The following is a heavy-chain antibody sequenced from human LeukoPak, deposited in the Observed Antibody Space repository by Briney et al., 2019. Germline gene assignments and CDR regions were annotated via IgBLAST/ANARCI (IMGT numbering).Heavy chain of an antibody. V-gene: IGHV3-30*02. J-gene: IGHJ4*02. D-gene: IGHD3-10*01. Sequence: QTGGSLRLSCAASGFTFSSYGMHWVRQAPGKGLEWVAFIRYDGTNKYYADSVKGRFTISRDNYKNTLYLKMNNLRAADTAVYYCAKDGVPSRWFGRNYFDYWGQGTLVTVSS. CDR1: GFTFSSYG. CDR3: AKDGVPSRWFGRNYFDY. CDR2: IRYDGTNK.